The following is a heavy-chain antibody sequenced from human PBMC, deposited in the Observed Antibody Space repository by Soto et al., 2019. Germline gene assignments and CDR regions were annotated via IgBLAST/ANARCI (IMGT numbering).Heavy chain of an antibody. CDR1: GFSLSTSGVG. V-gene: IGHV2-5*02. D-gene: IGHD6-13*01. CDR2: IYWDDEK. Sequence: QITLKESGPTLVKPTQTLTLTCTFSGFSLSTSGVGVGWIRQPPGKALEWLALIYWDDEKRYSPSLKSRLTITEDTSKNQVVLTMTNMDPVDTATYYCAHSPGIAAACTSLLQFDYWGQGTLVTVSS. CDR3: AHSPGIAAACTSLLQFDY. J-gene: IGHJ4*02.